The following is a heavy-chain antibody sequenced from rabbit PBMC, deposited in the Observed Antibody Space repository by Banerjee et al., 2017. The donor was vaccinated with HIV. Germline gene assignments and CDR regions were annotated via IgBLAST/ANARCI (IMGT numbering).Heavy chain of an antibody. J-gene: IGHJ4*01. CDR2: IYADSGGT. Sequence: QSLEESGGDLVKPGASLTLTCTASGIDFSSYFYMCWVRQAPGKGLEWIACIYADSGGTWYASWAKGRFTISKASSTTVTLQMTSLTAADTATYFCARAPYVGYAGYGYVINLWGPGTLVTVS. CDR1: GIDFSSYFY. D-gene: IGHD6-1*01. V-gene: IGHV1S40*01. CDR3: ARAPYVGYAGYGYVINL.